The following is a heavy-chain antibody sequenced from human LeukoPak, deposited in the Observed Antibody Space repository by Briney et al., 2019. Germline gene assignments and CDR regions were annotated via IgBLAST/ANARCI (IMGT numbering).Heavy chain of an antibody. CDR1: GFTFSDLA. J-gene: IGHJ4*02. CDR3: VRGDYSTFSDY. Sequence: GGSLRLSCVGSGFTFSDLAIHWVRQPPGMGLEWLTVIWHDGSKKYYGDSVKGRFTVSRDNSKNTVYLQMNGLRVEDTAIYYCVRGDYSTFSDYWGPGTRLIVSS. D-gene: IGHD4-4*01. V-gene: IGHV3-33*01. CDR2: IWHDGSKK.